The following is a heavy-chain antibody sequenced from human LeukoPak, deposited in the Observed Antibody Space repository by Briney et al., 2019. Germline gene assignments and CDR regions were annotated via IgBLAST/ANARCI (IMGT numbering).Heavy chain of an antibody. D-gene: IGHD5-18*01. J-gene: IGHJ4*02. CDR3: ATALGYSYASGPFDY. V-gene: IGHV4-59*12. CDR2: IYYSGST. Sequence: KPSETLSLTCTVSGASIRNYWSWIRQSPGKGLEWIGYIYYSGSTNYNPSLESRVAMSVDTSKNQFSLKLSSVTAADTAVYYCATALGYSYASGPFDYWGQGTLVTVSS. CDR1: GASIRNY.